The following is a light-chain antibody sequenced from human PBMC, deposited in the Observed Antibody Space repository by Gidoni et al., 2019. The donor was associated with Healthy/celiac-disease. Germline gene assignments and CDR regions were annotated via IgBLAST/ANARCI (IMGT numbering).Light chain of an antibody. CDR2: DAS. CDR1: QSVSSY. Sequence: EIVLTQSPATLSLSPGERATLSCRASQSVSSYLAWYQQKPGQAPRLLIYDASNRATGIPDFTLTISSLEPEDFAVYYCQQRSNWPPWTFXQXTKVEIK. CDR3: QQRSNWPPWT. V-gene: IGKV3-11*01. J-gene: IGKJ1*01.